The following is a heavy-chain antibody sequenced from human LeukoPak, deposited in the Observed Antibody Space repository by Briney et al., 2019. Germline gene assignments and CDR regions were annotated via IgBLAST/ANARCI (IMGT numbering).Heavy chain of an antibody. CDR1: GFTFSSYS. Sequence: GGSLRLSCAASGFTFSSYSMNWVRQAPGKGLEWVSYISSSGSTKYYADSVKGRFTISRDNAQNSLYLQMNSLRDEDTAVYYCAIEGYCSGGTCYTNWFDTWGQGALVTVSS. D-gene: IGHD2-15*01. J-gene: IGHJ5*02. V-gene: IGHV3-48*02. CDR2: ISSSGSTK. CDR3: AIEGYCSGGTCYTNWFDT.